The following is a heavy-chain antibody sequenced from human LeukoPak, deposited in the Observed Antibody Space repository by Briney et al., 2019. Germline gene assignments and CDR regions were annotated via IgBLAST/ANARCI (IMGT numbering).Heavy chain of an antibody. D-gene: IGHD1-26*01. Sequence: GGSLRLSCAASGFTFSSYGMYRVRQAPGKGLEWVSGISWNSGNIGYADSVKGRFTISRDNAKNSLYLQMNSLRGEDTALYYCAKAVGGSYTTSFDYWGQGTLVTVSS. CDR3: AKAVGGSYTTSFDY. V-gene: IGHV3-9*01. CDR2: ISWNSGNI. CDR1: GFTFSSYG. J-gene: IGHJ4*02.